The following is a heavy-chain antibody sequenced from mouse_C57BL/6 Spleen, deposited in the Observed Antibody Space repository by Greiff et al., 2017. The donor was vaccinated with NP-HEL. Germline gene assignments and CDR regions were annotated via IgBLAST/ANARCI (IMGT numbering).Heavy chain of an antibody. CDR2: IWSGGST. J-gene: IGHJ3*01. Sequence: VQLQQSGPGLVQPPQSLFITCTDSGFSLTSYCVHWVRQPPGKGLEWLGVIWSGGSTDYNAAFISRLSISKDNSKSQVFFKMNSLQADDTAIYYCARNFNYAFAYWGQGTLVTVSA. D-gene: IGHD1-1*01. CDR3: ARNFNYAFAY. CDR1: GFSLTSYC. V-gene: IGHV2-2*01.